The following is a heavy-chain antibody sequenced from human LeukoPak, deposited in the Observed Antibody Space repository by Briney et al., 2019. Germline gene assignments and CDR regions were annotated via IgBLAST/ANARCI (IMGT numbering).Heavy chain of an antibody. V-gene: IGHV3-23*01. CDR2: IIPSGHTT. D-gene: IGHD5-24*01. CDR3: AKDDRWLQFCC. Sequence: PGGSLRLSCVASGFTFSSLGKNWVRQAPGKGLEWVSGIIPSGHTTYYADSVRGRFTISRDNSRNTVYLQMNSLRAEDTAVYYCAKDDRWLQFCCWGQGTLVTVSA. J-gene: IGHJ4*02. CDR1: GFTFSSLG.